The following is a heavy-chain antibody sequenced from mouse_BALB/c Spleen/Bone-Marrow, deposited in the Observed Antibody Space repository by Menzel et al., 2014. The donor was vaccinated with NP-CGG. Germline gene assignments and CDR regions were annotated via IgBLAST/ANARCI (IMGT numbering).Heavy chain of an antibody. D-gene: IGHD1-1*01. Sequence: EVQLQQSGAELVKPGASVKLSCTASGFNIKDTYMHWVKQRPEQGLEWIGRIDPASGNTKFDPKLQGKATIASDTSSNTAYLQLSSLTSEDTAVYYCAAYYYVGSYGFAYWGQGTLVTVSA. CDR2: IDPASGNT. V-gene: IGHV14-3*02. CDR1: GFNIKDTY. J-gene: IGHJ3*01. CDR3: AAYYYVGSYGFAY.